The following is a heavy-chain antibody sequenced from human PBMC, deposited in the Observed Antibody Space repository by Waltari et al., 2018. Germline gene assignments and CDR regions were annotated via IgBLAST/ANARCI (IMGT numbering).Heavy chain of an antibody. CDR2: VSAYNGDT. Sequence: QVQLVQSGAEVKKPGASVRVSCKASGYTFTNYCISWVRQAPGQGLAWVGWVSAYNGDTKYAQKLQDRVTMTTDTSTSTAYMEVRSLRSDDTAVYYCARDRNSWLKTDYWGQGTLVTVSS. J-gene: IGHJ4*02. CDR1: GYTFTNYC. V-gene: IGHV1-18*01. CDR3: ARDRNSWLKTDY. D-gene: IGHD3-9*01.